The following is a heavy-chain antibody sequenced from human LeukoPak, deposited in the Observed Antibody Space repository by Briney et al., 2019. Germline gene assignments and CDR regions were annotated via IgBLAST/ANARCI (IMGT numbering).Heavy chain of an antibody. Sequence: PGGSLRLSCAASGFIFDDYGMSWVRQAPGKGLEWVSGINWNGSITGYADPVKGRFTISRDNAKNSLYLQMNSLRAEDTALYYCARVYLSQQLVPGLDYWGQGTLVTVSS. J-gene: IGHJ4*02. CDR3: ARVYLSQQLVPGLDY. CDR1: GFIFDDYG. V-gene: IGHV3-20*04. D-gene: IGHD6-13*01. CDR2: INWNGSIT.